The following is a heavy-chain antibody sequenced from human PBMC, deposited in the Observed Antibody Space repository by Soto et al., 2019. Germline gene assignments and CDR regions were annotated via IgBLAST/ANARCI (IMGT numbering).Heavy chain of an antibody. CDR2: ISAYNGNT. D-gene: IGHD6-19*01. CDR3: AREGAGTSGLDYYYYYGMDV. CDR1: GYTFTSYG. J-gene: IGHJ6*02. V-gene: IGHV1-18*01. Sequence: ASVKVSCKASGYTFTSYGISWVRQAPGQGLEWMGWISAYNGNTNYAQKLQGRVTMTTDTSTSTAYMELRSLRSDDTAVYYCAREGAGTSGLDYYYYYGMDVWGQGTTVTVSS.